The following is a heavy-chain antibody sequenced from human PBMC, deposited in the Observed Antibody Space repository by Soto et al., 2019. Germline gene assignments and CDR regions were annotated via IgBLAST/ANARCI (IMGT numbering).Heavy chain of an antibody. CDR2: INHSGST. D-gene: IGHD4-17*01. V-gene: IGHV4-34*01. CDR1: GGSFSGYY. Sequence: PSETLSLTCAVYGGSFSGYYWSWIRQPPGKGLEWIGEINHSGSTNYNPSLKSRVTISVDTSKNQFSLKPSSVTAADTAVYYCARTTVTTVYYYYGMDVWGQGTTVTVSS. J-gene: IGHJ6*02. CDR3: ARTTVTTVYYYYGMDV.